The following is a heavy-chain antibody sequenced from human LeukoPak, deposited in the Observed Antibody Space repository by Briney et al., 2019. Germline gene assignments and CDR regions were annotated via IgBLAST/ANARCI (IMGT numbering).Heavy chain of an antibody. V-gene: IGHV3-23*01. CDR2: ISGSGGST. J-gene: IGHJ6*01. CDR1: GFTFSSYA. CDR3: AKDLASKLGRGFYYYFGMDV. Sequence: GGSLRLSCAASGFTFSSYAMSWVRQAPGKGLEWVSDISGSGGSTYYADSVKGRFTISRDNSKTTLYLQMNSLRAEDTAVYYCAKDLASKLGRGFYYYFGMDVWGQGTTVTISS. D-gene: IGHD6-6*01.